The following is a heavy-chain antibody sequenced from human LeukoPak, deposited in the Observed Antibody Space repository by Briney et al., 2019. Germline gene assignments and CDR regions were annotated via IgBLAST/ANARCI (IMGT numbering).Heavy chain of an antibody. Sequence: ASVKVSCKASEYTFTSYDINWVRQATGQGLEWMGWMNPNSGNTGYAQKFQGRVTITRNTSISTAYMELSSLRSEDTAVYYCARVSHCSSTSCSYYFDYWGQGTLVTVSS. D-gene: IGHD2-2*01. CDR2: MNPNSGNT. CDR3: ARVSHCSSTSCSYYFDY. V-gene: IGHV1-8*03. CDR1: EYTFTSYD. J-gene: IGHJ4*02.